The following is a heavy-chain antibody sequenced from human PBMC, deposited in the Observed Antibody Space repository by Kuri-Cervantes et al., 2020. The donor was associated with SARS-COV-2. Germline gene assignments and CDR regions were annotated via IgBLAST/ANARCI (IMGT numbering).Heavy chain of an antibody. CDR1: GFTFDDYG. CDR2: ISSWSTYI. Sequence: GESLKISCAASGFTFDDYGMNWVRQAPGKGPEWVSSISSWSTYIFYADSVNGRFTLSRDNARNSLYLQMNSLRAEDTAVYYCARLIGDGYPRYSFDHWGQGTLVTVSS. CDR3: ARLIGDGYPRYSFDH. J-gene: IGHJ4*02. V-gene: IGHV3-21*01. D-gene: IGHD5-24*01.